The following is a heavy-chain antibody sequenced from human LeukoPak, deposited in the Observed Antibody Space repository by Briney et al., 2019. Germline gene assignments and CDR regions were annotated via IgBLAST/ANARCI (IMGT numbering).Heavy chain of an antibody. CDR1: GYTFTSYD. CDR3: ARSGARYYGSGSYYRSRPPLSYGMDV. CDR2: MNPNSGNT. D-gene: IGHD3-10*01. V-gene: IGHV1-8*01. J-gene: IGHJ6*02. Sequence: ASVKVSCKASGYTFTSYDINWVRQATGQGLEWMGWMNPNSGNTGYAQKFQGRVTMTRNTSISTAYMELSSLRSEDTAVYYCARSGARYYGSGSYYRSRPPLSYGMDVWGQGTTVTVSS.